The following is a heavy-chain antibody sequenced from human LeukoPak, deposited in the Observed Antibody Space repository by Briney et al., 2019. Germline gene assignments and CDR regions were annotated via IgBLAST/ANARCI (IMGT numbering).Heavy chain of an antibody. CDR2: ISSSSSYI. CDR3: ATTWGMATKIDY. D-gene: IGHD5-24*01. V-gene: IGHV3-21*01. Sequence: RSGGSLRLSCAASGFTYSSYSMNWVRQAPGKGLEWVSSISSSSSYIYYADSVKGRCTISRDNAKNSLYLQMNSLRAEDTAVYYCATTWGMATKIDYWGQGTLVTVSS. J-gene: IGHJ4*02. CDR1: GFTYSSYS.